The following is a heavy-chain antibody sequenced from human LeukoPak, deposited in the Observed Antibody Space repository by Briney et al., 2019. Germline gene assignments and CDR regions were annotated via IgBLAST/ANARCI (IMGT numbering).Heavy chain of an antibody. CDR2: IYYSGST. CDR1: GGSISSSSYY. D-gene: IGHD3-3*01. CDR3: ARHISHDFWSGLNWFDP. V-gene: IGHV4-39*01. J-gene: IGHJ5*02. Sequence: SETLSLTCTVSGGSISSSSYYWGWIRQPPGKGLEWIGSIYYSGSTYYNPSLKSRVTISVDTSKNQFSLKLSSVTAADTAVYYCARHISHDFWSGLNWFDPWGQGTLVTVSS.